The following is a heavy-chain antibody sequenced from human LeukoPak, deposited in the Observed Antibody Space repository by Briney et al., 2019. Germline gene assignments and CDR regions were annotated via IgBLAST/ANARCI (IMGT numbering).Heavy chain of an antibody. CDR1: GGSFSGYY. CDR2: ISGSGGST. V-gene: IGHV3-23*01. Sequence: ETLSLTCAVYGGSFSGYYWSWVRQPPGKGLEWVSAISGSGGSTYYADSVKGRFTISRDNSKNTLYLQMNSLRAEDTAVYYCAKHSGYNWNYVFDYWGQGTLVTVSS. J-gene: IGHJ4*02. CDR3: AKHSGYNWNYVFDY. D-gene: IGHD1-7*01.